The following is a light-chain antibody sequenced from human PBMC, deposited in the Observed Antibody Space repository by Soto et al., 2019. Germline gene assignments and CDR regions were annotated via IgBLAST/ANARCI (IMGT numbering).Light chain of an antibody. J-gene: IGLJ2*01. CDR2: NND. V-gene: IGLV1-44*01. CDR3: EAWDDSLYGAV. CDR1: SSNIEANP. Sequence: QSVLTQPPSASGTPGQRVTISCSGSSSNIEANPINWYQQLPRTAPKLLIYNNDQRPSGVPARFSASKSGTSASLAISGLQSEDEADYYCEAWDDSLYGAVLGGGTQLTVL.